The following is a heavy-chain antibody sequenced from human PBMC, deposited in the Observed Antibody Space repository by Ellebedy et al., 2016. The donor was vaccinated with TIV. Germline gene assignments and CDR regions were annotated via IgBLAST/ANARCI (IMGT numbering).Heavy chain of an antibody. V-gene: IGHV4-59*08. CDR3: ARQGYTYGSWFDP. Sequence: MPSETLSLTCTVSGGSISSYYWSWIRQPPGKGLEWIGYIYYSGSTNYNPSLKSRVTISVHTSKNQFSLKLSSVTAADTAVYYCARQGYTYGSWFDPWGQGTLVTVSS. CDR1: GGSISSYY. CDR2: IYYSGST. D-gene: IGHD5-18*01. J-gene: IGHJ5*02.